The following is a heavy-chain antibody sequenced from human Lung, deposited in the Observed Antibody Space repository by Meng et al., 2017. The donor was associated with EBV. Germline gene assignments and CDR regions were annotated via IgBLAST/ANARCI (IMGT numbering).Heavy chain of an antibody. CDR3: ARGKQDAWELLAY. Sequence: VKREESGPGLVKPSGTLSLTCGVSGVSISSNIRWTWVRQPPGKGLEWIGDIDDSGSTNYNPSLNSRISISLDKSKNHFSLKVNSVTAADTAVYYCARGKQDAWELLAYWGQGALVTVSS. V-gene: IGHV4-4*02. CDR2: IDDSGST. CDR1: GVSISSNIR. D-gene: IGHD1-26*01. J-gene: IGHJ4*02.